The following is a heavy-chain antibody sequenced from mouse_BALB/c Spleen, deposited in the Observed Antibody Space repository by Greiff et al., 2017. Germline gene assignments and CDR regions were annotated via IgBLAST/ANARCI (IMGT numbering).Heavy chain of an antibody. CDR2: ISYSGST. J-gene: IGHJ4*01. CDR1: GYSITSDYA. D-gene: IGHD2-4*01. Sequence: DVKLQESGPGLVKPSQSLSLTCTVTGYSITSDYAWNWIRQFPGNKLEWMGYISYSGSTSYNPSLKSRISITRDTSKNQFFLQLNSVTTEDTATYYCARENDYDGIYYAMDYWGQGTSVTVSS. CDR3: ARENDYDGIYYAMDY. V-gene: IGHV3-2*02.